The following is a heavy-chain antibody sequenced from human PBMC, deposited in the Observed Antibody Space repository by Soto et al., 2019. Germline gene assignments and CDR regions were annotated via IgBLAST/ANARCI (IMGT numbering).Heavy chain of an antibody. CDR3: ARTSSLWFSGYYYYYFDY. CDR2: IYYSGST. J-gene: IGHJ4*02. V-gene: IGHV4-30-4*01. D-gene: IGHD3-22*01. Sequence: SETLSLTCTVSGGSISSGDYYWSWIRQPPGKGLEWIGYIYYSGSTYYNPSLKSRVTISVDTSKNQFSLKLSSVTAADTAVYYCARTSSLWFSGYYYYYFDYWGQGTLVTVSS. CDR1: GGSISSGDYY.